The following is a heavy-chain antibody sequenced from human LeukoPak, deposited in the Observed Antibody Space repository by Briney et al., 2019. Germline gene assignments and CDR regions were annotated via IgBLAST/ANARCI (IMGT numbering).Heavy chain of an antibody. V-gene: IGHV4-39*07. Sequence: SETLSLTCTVSGGSISSSSYYWGWIRQPPGKGLEWIGSIYYSGSTYYNPSLKSRVTISVDTSKNQFSLKLSSVTAADTAVYYCARDFSITMVRGRLYYFDYWGQGTLVTVSS. J-gene: IGHJ4*02. CDR1: GGSISSSSYY. CDR3: ARDFSITMVRGRLYYFDY. CDR2: IYYSGST. D-gene: IGHD3-10*01.